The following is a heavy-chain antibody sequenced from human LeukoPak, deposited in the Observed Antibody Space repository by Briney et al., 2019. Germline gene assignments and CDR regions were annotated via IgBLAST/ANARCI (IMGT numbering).Heavy chain of an antibody. CDR1: GFTFSSYA. J-gene: IGHJ4*02. Sequence: GGSLRLSCAASGFTFSSYAMSWVRQAPGKGLEWVSAISGSGGSTYYADSVKGRFTISRDNSKNTLYLQMNSLRAEDTAVYYCAFSGYYSYYFDYWGQGTLVTVSS. V-gene: IGHV3-23*01. CDR3: AFSGYYSYYFDY. CDR2: ISGSGGST. D-gene: IGHD3-22*01.